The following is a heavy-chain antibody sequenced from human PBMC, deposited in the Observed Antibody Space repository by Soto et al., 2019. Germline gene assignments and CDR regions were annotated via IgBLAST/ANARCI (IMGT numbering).Heavy chain of an antibody. Sequence: GGSLRLSCAASGFTFSSYAMHWVRQAPGKGLEWVAVISYDGSNKYYADSVKGRFTISRGNSKNTLYLQMNSLRAEDTAVYYCARDHPDEDGYNYPDYWGQGTLVTVSS. CDR1: GFTFSSYA. D-gene: IGHD5-12*01. CDR2: ISYDGSNK. CDR3: ARDHPDEDGYNYPDY. J-gene: IGHJ4*02. V-gene: IGHV3-30-3*01.